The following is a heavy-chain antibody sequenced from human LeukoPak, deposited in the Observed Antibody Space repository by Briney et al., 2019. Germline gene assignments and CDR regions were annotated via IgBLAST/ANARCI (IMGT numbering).Heavy chain of an antibody. CDR3: AELGITMIGGV. CDR2: ISSSSSYI. Sequence: GGSLRLSCAASGFTFSSYSMNWVRQAPGKGLEWVSSISSSSSYIYYADLMQGRFTISRDNAKNSLYLQMNSLRAEDTAVYYCAELGITMIGGVWGKGTTVTISS. V-gene: IGHV3-21*01. CDR1: GFTFSSYS. J-gene: IGHJ6*04. D-gene: IGHD3-10*02.